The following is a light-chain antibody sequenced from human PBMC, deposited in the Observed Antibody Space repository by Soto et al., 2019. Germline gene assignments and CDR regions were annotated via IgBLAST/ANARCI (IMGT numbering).Light chain of an antibody. CDR3: QQSFRTQLT. J-gene: IGKJ4*01. Sequence: DIQMTQSPSSLSASVGDRATITCRASQRISSYLNWYQQKPGKAPKLLIYAASNLQSGVPSRFTGSESGTDFTLTISSLQPEDFATYYCQQSFRTQLTFGGGTKVDIK. V-gene: IGKV1-39*01. CDR1: QRISSY. CDR2: AAS.